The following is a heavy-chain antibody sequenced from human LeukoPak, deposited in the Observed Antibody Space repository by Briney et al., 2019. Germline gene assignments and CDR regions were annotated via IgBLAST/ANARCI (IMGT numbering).Heavy chain of an antibody. CDR3: ARVRYSRSPTEYFQH. J-gene: IGHJ1*01. V-gene: IGHV1-2*02. CDR2: INPNSGGT. Sequence: ASVKVSCKASGYTFTGYYMHWVRQASGQGLEWMGWINPNSGGTNYAQTFQGRVTMTRDTSISTAYMELSRLRSDDTAVYYCARVRYSRSPTEYFQHWGQGTLVTVSP. CDR1: GYTFTGYY. D-gene: IGHD6-13*01.